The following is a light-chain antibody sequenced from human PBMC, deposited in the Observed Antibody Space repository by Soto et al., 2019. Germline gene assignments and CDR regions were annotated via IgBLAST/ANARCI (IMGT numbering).Light chain of an antibody. J-gene: IGKJ3*01. CDR1: QSISIN. V-gene: IGKV3-15*01. Sequence: EIVMTQSPATLSVSPGERATLSCRASQSISINLAWYQQKPGQSPRLLIYVASTRATGIPDTFSGSGSGTEFTLTISSLQSEDFAVYYCQQYNTWPFTFGPGTKVDIK. CDR3: QQYNTWPFT. CDR2: VAS.